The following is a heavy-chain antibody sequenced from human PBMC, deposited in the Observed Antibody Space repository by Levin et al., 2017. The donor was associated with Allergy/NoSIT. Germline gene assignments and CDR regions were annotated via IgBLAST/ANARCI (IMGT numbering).Heavy chain of an antibody. CDR1: GFTFEIYG. V-gene: IGHV3-48*04. J-gene: IGHJ4*02. CDR3: ARGLFDF. D-gene: IGHD5-12*01. CDR2: ISASGSPT. Sequence: PGGSLRLSCSVSGFTFEIYGMNWVRQAPGKSLEWVSHISASGSPTYYADPVRGRFTISRDNAKQSLYLQMTSLRVEDTAVYYCARGLFDFWGQGALVTVSS.